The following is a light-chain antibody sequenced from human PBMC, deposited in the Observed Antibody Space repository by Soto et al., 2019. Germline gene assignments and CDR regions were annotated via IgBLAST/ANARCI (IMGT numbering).Light chain of an antibody. J-gene: IGLJ1*01. CDR3: CSDAGSYTHV. Sequence: QSALTQPRSVSGSPGQSVTISCTGTSSDVGGYNYVSWYQQHPGKAPKLMIYDVSKRPSGVPDRFSGSKSGNTASLTISGLQAEEEADYYCCSDAGSYTHVFGTGTKLTVL. CDR2: DVS. CDR1: SSDVGGYNY. V-gene: IGLV2-11*01.